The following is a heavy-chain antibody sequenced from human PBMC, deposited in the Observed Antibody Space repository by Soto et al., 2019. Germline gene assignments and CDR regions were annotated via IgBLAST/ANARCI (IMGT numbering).Heavy chain of an antibody. D-gene: IGHD3-10*01. CDR3: ARLVEVPSFDP. CDR1: GGSTSSYY. J-gene: IGHJ5*02. V-gene: IGHV4-4*09. Sequence: PSETLSLTCTVSGGSTSSYYWSWVRQPPGKGLEWIGHIFFSGNTSYNPSLKSRVTISVDTSKSQFSLRLSSVTAADTAVYYCARLVEVPSFDPWGQGTLVTVSS. CDR2: IFFSGNT.